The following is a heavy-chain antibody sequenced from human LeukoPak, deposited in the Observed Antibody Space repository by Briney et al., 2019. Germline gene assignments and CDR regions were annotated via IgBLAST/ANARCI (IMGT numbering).Heavy chain of an antibody. V-gene: IGHV4-34*01. J-gene: IGHJ4*02. Sequence: SETLSLTCAVYGGSFSGYYWSWIRQPPGKGLEWIGEINHSGSTNYNPSLKSRVTISVDTSKNQFSLKPSSVTAADTAVYYCARGLSSDYWGQGTLVTVSS. CDR2: INHSGST. CDR1: GGSFSGYY. CDR3: ARGLSSDY.